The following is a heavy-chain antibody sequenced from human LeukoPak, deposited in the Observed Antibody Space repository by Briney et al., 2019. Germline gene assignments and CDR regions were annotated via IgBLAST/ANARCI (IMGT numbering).Heavy chain of an antibody. CDR2: IIPILGIA. V-gene: IGHV1-69*04. CDR3: AEDGYCSGGSCYFFDY. D-gene: IGHD2-15*01. Sequence: ASVKVSCKASGGTFSSYAISWVRQAPGQGLEWMGRIIPILGIANYAQKFQGRVTITADKSTSTAYMELSSLRSEDTAVYYCAEDGYCSGGSCYFFDYWGQGTLVTVSS. CDR1: GGTFSSYA. J-gene: IGHJ4*02.